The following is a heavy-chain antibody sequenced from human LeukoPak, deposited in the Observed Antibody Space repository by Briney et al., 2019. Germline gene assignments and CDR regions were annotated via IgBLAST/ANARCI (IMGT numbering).Heavy chain of an antibody. Sequence: PSETLSLTCGVSGGSIRSTNWWSWVRQPPGQGLEWIGSIYYSGSTYYNPSLKSRVTISVDTSKNQFSLKLSSVTAADTAVYYCARRRASSGSTTVDYWGQGTLVTVSS. CDR1: GGSIRSTNW. V-gene: IGHV4-39*01. J-gene: IGHJ4*02. CDR3: ARRRASSGSTTVDY. D-gene: IGHD3-22*01. CDR2: IYYSGST.